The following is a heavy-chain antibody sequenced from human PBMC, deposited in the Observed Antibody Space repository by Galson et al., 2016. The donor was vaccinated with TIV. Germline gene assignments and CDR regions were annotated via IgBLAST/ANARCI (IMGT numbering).Heavy chain of an antibody. J-gene: IGHJ4*02. CDR2: SKNRRKNYMT. D-gene: IGHD2-8*01. V-gene: IGHV3-72*01. CDR1: GFTFSDHY. CDR3: VMYESGLPN. Sequence: SLRLSCAASGFTFSDHYIDWVRQAPGMGLEWVGRSKNRRKNYMTEYSASVKGRFIISRDDLKMLRYLHMNSLKIEDTAVYYCVMYESGLPNWRQGTPVTVFS.